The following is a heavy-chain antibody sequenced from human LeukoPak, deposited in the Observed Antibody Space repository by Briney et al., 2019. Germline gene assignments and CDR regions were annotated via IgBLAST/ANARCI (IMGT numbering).Heavy chain of an antibody. V-gene: IGHV3-21*01. J-gene: IGHJ4*02. CDR2: ISSSRSYI. CDR3: ASFAAAYYFDY. Sequence: GGSLRLSCAASGFTFSSYSMNWVRQAPGKGREGVSSISSSRSYIYYADAVKGRFTISRENAKNSPYLQMHSLRAEDTAVYYCASFAAAYYFDYWGQGTLVTVSS. CDR1: GFTFSSYS. D-gene: IGHD6-13*01.